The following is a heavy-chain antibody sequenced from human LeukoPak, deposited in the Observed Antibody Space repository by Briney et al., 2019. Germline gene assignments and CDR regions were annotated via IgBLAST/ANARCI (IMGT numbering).Heavy chain of an antibody. D-gene: IGHD4-17*01. CDR1: GGSVSSGSYY. CDR2: IYYSGST. V-gene: IGHV4-61*01. Sequence: PSETLSLTCTVSGGSVSSGSYYWSWIRQPPGKGLEWIGYIYYSGSTNYNPSLKSRVTISVDTSKNQFSLKLSSVTAADTAVYYCATEETVTGYFDYWGQGTLVTVSS. CDR3: ATEETVTGYFDY. J-gene: IGHJ4*02.